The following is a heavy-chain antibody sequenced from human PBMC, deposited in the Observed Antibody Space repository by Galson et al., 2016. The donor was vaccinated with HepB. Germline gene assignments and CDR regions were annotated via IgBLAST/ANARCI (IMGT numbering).Heavy chain of an antibody. J-gene: IGHJ4*02. CDR2: VDNSGDGT. D-gene: IGHD6-19*01. CDR1: GFTFRNYG. Sequence: SLRLSCAASGFTFRNYGMTWVRQAPGKGLEWVSIVDNSGDGTYYADSVKGRFTISRDNSKNTLYLQMNSLRAEDTAVYYCVKDGPANGWSDFEYRGQGSLVTVSS. CDR3: VKDGPANGWSDFEY. V-gene: IGHV3-23*01.